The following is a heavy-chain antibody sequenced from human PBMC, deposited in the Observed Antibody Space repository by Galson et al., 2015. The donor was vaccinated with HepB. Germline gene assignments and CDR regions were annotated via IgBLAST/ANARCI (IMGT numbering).Heavy chain of an antibody. CDR3: ARGWNCSGGSCYLSLYFYYYSMDV. CDR2: ISGNNGHT. J-gene: IGHJ6*02. D-gene: IGHD2-15*01. Sequence: SVKVSCKASGYTFTSYGISWVRQAPGQGLEWMGWISGNNGHTNYAQKLQGRVTMTTDTSTSTAYMELRSLRSDDTAVYYCARGWNCSGGSCYLSLYFYYYSMDVWGQGTTVTVSS. V-gene: IGHV1-18*04. CDR1: GYTFTSYG.